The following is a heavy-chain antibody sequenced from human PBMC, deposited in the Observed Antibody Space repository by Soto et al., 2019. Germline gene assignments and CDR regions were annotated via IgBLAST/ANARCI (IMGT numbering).Heavy chain of an antibody. Sequence: QVQLVQSGAEEKKPGASVKVSCKASGYTFTGYAMHWVRQAPGQRLEWMGWINAGNGNTKYSQKFQGRVTITRDTLASTAYMELSSLRSEDTAVYYCARAVAVPGDFDYWGQGTLVPVSS. V-gene: IGHV1-3*05. CDR3: ARAVAVPGDFDY. D-gene: IGHD6-19*01. J-gene: IGHJ4*02. CDR1: GYTFTGYA. CDR2: INAGNGNT.